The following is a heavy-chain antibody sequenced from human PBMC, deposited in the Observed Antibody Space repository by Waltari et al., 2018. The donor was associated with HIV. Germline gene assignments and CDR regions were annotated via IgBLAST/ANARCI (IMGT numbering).Heavy chain of an antibody. Sequence: QVHPVQSGAQVKRPGASEKVTCTASGYSVVNNYLHWVRRAPGQGLEWVGWINPRSGDTKSAQKFQGWVTLTRDTSVNTAYMEVNRLRSADTAVYYCARWAGTTNGLDSWGRGTLITVFS. CDR1: GYSVVNNY. J-gene: IGHJ4*02. D-gene: IGHD2-8*01. CDR3: ARWAGTTNGLDS. V-gene: IGHV1-2*04. CDR2: INPRSGDT.